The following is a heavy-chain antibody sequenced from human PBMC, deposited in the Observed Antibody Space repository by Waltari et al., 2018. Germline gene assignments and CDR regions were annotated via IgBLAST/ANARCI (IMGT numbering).Heavy chain of an antibody. V-gene: IGHV4-59*11. CDR3: ARGAEYWYFDL. CDR1: GGSISSPY. CDR2: IYYSGST. J-gene: IGHJ2*01. Sequence: QVQLQESGPGLVKPSETLSLTCPVSGGSISSPYWSWIRQPPGKGLEWIGYIYYSGSTNYNPSLKSRVTISVDTSKNQFSLKLSSVTAADTAVYYCARGAEYWYFDLWGRGTLVTVSS.